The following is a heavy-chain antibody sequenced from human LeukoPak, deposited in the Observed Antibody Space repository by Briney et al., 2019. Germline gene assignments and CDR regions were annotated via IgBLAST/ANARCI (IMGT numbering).Heavy chain of an antibody. V-gene: IGHV4-59*08. CDR2: ISYSGST. D-gene: IGHD3-3*01. CDR3: ATRHVDYDFWSGYYHDAFDI. J-gene: IGHJ3*02. Sequence: SETLSLTCTVSGGSISSYYWSWIRQPPGKGLKWIGYISYSGSTIYNPSLKSRVTISVDTSKNQFSLKLSSVTAADAAVYYCATRHVDYDFWSGYYHDAFDIWGQGTMVTVSS. CDR1: GGSISSYY.